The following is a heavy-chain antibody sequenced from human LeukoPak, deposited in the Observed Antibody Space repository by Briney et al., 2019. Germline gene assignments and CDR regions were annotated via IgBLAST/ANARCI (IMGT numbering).Heavy chain of an antibody. CDR2: FDTTGSYI. D-gene: IGHD1-26*01. Sequence: PGGSLRLSCAASGFPFNTYNMKWVRQAPGKGLEWVSSFDTTGSYIYYAASLKGRFTISRDNAKNSLYLHMNSLRAEDTAVYYCATRGAGQTGAFDFWGHGTMVTVSS. CDR3: ATRGAGQTGAFDF. V-gene: IGHV3-21*01. J-gene: IGHJ3*01. CDR1: GFPFNTYN.